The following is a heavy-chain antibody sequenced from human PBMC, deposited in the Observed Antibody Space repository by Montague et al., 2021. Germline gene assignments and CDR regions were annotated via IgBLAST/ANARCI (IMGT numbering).Heavy chain of an antibody. D-gene: IGHD5-18*01. J-gene: IGHJ6*02. V-gene: IGHV3-21*01. CDR2: MSSGSNYI. CDR3: AREVKMGEGYKYGQAPYYYYGMDV. CDR1: GFTFSSYN. Sequence: SLRLSCAASGFTFSSYNMNWVRQAPGKGLEWVSSMSSGSNYIYYADSLMGRFTISRDNAKNSLYLQMNSLRAEDTAVYYCAREVKMGEGYKYGQAPYYYYGMDVWGQGTPVTVSS.